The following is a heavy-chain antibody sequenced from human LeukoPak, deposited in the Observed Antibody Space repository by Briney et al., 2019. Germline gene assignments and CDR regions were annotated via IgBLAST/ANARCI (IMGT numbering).Heavy chain of an antibody. V-gene: IGHV3-53*01. J-gene: IGHJ4*02. D-gene: IGHD1-14*01. CDR2: IYSGGST. CDR3: ARMSIAGEFDY. Sequence: GGSLRLSCAASGFTVSSNYMSWVRQAPGKGLVWVSVIYSGGSTYYADSVKGRFTISRDNSKNTLYLQMNSLRAEDTAVYYCARMSIAGEFDYWGQGTLVTVSS. CDR1: GFTVSSNY.